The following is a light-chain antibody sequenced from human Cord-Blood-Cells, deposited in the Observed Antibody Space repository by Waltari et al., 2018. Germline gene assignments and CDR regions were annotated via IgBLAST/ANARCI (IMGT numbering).Light chain of an antibody. V-gene: IGLV7-43*01. CDR2: STS. J-gene: IGLJ3*02. CDR3: LLYYGGAWV. CDR1: TGAVTSGYY. Sequence: QTVVTQEPSLTVSPGGTVTLTCASSTGAVTSGYYPNWFQQKPGQAPRALIYSTSNTHSWTPARFSGSLLGGKAALTLSGVQPEDEAEYYCLLYYGGAWVFGGGPKLTVL.